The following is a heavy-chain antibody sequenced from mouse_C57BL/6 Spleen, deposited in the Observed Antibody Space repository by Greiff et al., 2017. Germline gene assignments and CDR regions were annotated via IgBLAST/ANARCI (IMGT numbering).Heavy chain of an antibody. CDR1: GYTFTSYW. CDR2: IYPGHSDT. J-gene: IGHJ2*01. V-gene: IGHV1-5*01. Sequence: EVQLQQSGTVLARPGASVKMSCKTSGYTFTSYWMHWVKQRPGQGLEWIGAIYPGHSDTSYNQKFKGKAKLTAVTSASTAYMELSSLTNEDSAVYYCTRWDTTVVGFDYWGQGTTLTVSS. CDR3: TRWDTTVVGFDY. D-gene: IGHD1-1*01.